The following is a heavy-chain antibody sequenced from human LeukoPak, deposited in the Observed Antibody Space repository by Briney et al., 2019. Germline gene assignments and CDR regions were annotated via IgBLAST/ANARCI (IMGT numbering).Heavy chain of an antibody. CDR2: IMIGGNT. D-gene: IGHD5-18*01. J-gene: IGHJ4*02. CDR3: ARGGYNYGYIY. CDR1: GDSISTGTYY. V-gene: IGHV4-61*09. Sequence: TPSETLSLTCTVSGDSISTGTYYWSWIRQPAGKGLEWIGQIMIGGNTDYNPSPKSRLTISLDTSKNQFSLKLNSMTAADTAVYYCARGGYNYGYIYWGQGTLVTVSS.